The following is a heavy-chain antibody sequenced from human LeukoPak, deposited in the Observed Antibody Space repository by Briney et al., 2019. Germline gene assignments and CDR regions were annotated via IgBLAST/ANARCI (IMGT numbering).Heavy chain of an antibody. V-gene: IGHV4-31*03. D-gene: IGHD6-25*01. J-gene: IGHJ1*01. CDR3: ARGDSGASEYFED. CDR2: IYYSGTT. Sequence: PSQTLSLTCTLSGASVNSGGYYWTWIRQHPGKGLESIRYIYYSGTTYYNPSLKSRITMSIDTSKNHFSLRLTSVTAADTAVYFCARGDSGASEYFEDWGQGTLVTVSS. CDR1: GASVNSGGYY.